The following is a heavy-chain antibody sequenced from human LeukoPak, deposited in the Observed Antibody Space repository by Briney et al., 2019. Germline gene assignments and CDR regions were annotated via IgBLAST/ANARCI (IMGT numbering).Heavy chain of an antibody. D-gene: IGHD3-10*01. CDR1: GGSIRSKY. CDR3: ARLKWFGEFNWFDS. J-gene: IGHJ5*01. Sequence: PSETLSLTCNVSGGSIRSKYWSWIRQPAGEGLEWIGHIYTSGGTNYNPSLKSRVAMSADTSKNQFSLKLSFVTAADTAVYHCARLKWFGEFNWFDSWGQGILVTVSS. V-gene: IGHV4-4*07. CDR2: IYTSGGT.